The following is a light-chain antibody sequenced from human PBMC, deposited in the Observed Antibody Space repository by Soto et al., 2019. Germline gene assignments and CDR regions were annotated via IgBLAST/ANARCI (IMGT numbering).Light chain of an antibody. CDR3: QHYNSYSEA. CDR1: QTISSW. V-gene: IGKV1-5*03. Sequence: DIQMTQSPSTLSGSVGDRVTITCRASQTISSWLAWYQQKPGKAPKLLIYKTSTLKSGVPSRFGGSRSGTEFTLTISSLQPDDFAPYSCQHYNSYSEAFGQGNKLELK. CDR2: KTS. J-gene: IGKJ1*01.